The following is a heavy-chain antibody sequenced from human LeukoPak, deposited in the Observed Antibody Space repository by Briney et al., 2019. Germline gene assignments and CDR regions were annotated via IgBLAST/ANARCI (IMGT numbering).Heavy chain of an antibody. D-gene: IGHD4-11*01. V-gene: IGHV1-18*01. CDR2: ISAHNGKT. CDR3: ARAGTTLLLDY. CDR1: GYTFTSYG. J-gene: IGHJ4*02. Sequence: AASVKVSCKASGYTFTSYGIIWVRQAPGQGLQWMGWISAHNGKTNCAQNLQGRVTMTTDTSTNTVYLELRSLTSDDTAVYYCARAGTTLLLDYWGQGTLVTVSS.